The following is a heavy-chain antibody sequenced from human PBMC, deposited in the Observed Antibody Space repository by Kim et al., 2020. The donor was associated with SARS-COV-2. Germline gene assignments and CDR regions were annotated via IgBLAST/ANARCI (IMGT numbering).Heavy chain of an antibody. CDR1: GFTFSSYA. D-gene: IGHD3-10*01. CDR3: AKMPKKSTYYYGSGSYYDW. Sequence: GGSLRLSCAASGFTFSSYAMSWVRQAPGKGLEWVSAISGSGGSTYYADSVKGRFTISRDNSKNTLYLQMNSLRAEDTAVYYWAKMPKKSTYYYGSGSYYDWGGQGTLVTVSS. J-gene: IGHJ4*02. CDR2: ISGSGGST. V-gene: IGHV3-23*01.